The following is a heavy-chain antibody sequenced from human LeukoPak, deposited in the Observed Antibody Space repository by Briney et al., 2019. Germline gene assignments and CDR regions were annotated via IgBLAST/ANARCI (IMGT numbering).Heavy chain of an antibody. CDR1: GFTFSDYT. Sequence: GGSLRLSCAASGFTFSDYTMNWVRQAPGKGLEWVACITTRSSYMYYADSVKGRFTISRDNAKNSLYLQMNSLRAEDTAVYYCAKDRLTYYYYGMDVWGQGTTVTVSS. CDR2: ITTRSSYM. J-gene: IGHJ6*02. D-gene: IGHD2-15*01. V-gene: IGHV3-21*01. CDR3: AKDRLTYYYYGMDV.